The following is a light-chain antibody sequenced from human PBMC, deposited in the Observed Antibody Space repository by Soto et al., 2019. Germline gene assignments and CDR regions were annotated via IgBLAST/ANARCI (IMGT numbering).Light chain of an antibody. J-gene: IGKJ5*01. CDR3: QQYGSSPIT. Sequence: EIVLTQSPDTLSLSPGERATLSCRASQFFGSDYLAWYQQKPGQPPRLLIYGASRRATGIPDRFSGSGSGTDFTLTISSLQSEDFAVYYCQQYGSSPITFGQGTRLEIK. V-gene: IGKV3-20*01. CDR2: GAS. CDR1: QFFGSDY.